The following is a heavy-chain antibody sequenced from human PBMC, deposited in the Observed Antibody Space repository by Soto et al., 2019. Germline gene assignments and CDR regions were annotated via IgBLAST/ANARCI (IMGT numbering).Heavy chain of an antibody. CDR1: GFTFSSYA. J-gene: IGHJ4*02. V-gene: IGHV3-23*01. CDR2: ISGSGGST. Sequence: GGSLRLSCAASGFTFSSYAMSWVRQAPGKGLEWVSAISGSGGSTYYADPVKGRFTISRDNSKNTLYLQMNSLRAEDTAVYYCASQRADIVVVPAPFDYWGQGTLVTVSS. D-gene: IGHD2-2*01. CDR3: ASQRADIVVVPAPFDY.